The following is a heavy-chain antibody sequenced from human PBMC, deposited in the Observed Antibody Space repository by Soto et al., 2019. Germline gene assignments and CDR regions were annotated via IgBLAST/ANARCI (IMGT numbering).Heavy chain of an antibody. Sequence: SSVKVSCKASGYSFTDYHIHWVRQAPGQGLEWLGRINPKSGGTSTAQKFQGWVTMTTDTSISTAYMELTRLTSDDTAIYYCARGDSTDCSNGVCSFFYNHEMDGWG. D-gene: IGHD2-8*01. CDR1: GYSFTDYH. CDR3: ARGDSTDCSNGVCSFFYNHEMDG. J-gene: IGHJ6*02. CDR2: INPKSGGT. V-gene: IGHV1-2*04.